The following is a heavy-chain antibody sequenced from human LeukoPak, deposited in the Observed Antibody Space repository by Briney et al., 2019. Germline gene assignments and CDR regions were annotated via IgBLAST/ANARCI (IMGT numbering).Heavy chain of an antibody. J-gene: IGHJ3*02. CDR3: ARAPPAYCGGDCYSDAFDI. Sequence: SETLSLTCTVSGGSVSDNGFFWGWIRQPPGKGLEWIGYIYYSGSTYYNPSLKSRVTISVDTSKNQFSLKLSSVTAADTAVYYCARAPPAYCGGDCYSDAFDIWGQGTMVTVSS. D-gene: IGHD2-21*01. V-gene: IGHV4-30-4*08. CDR1: GGSVSDNGFF. CDR2: IYYSGST.